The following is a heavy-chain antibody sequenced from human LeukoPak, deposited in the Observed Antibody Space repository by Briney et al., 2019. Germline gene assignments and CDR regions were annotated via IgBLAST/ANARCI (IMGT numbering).Heavy chain of an antibody. J-gene: IGHJ4*02. CDR3: ARDRCSSTSCYSSGVDY. CDR2: ISAYNGST. CDR1: GYTFTSYG. D-gene: IGHD2-2*02. Sequence: ASVKVSCKASGYTFTSYGISWVRQAPGQGLEWMGWISAYNGSTNYAQKLQGRVTMTTDTSTSTAYMELRSLRSDDTAVYYCARDRCSSTSCYSSGVDYWGQGTLVTVSS. V-gene: IGHV1-18*01.